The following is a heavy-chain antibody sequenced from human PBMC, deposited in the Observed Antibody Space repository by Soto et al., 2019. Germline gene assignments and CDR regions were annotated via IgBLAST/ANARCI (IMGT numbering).Heavy chain of an antibody. CDR2: ISYDGSNK. CDR3: AKDNVRHVWSVAAPNGRDYYYYYGMDV. V-gene: IGHV3-30*18. CDR1: GFTFSSYG. Sequence: PGGSLRLSCAASGFTFSSYGMHWVRQAPGKGLEWVAVISYDGSNKYYADSVKGRFTISRDNSKNTLYLQMNSLRAEDTAVYYCAKDNVRHVWSVAAPNGRDYYYYYGMDVWGQGTTVTVSS. D-gene: IGHD6-6*01. J-gene: IGHJ6*02.